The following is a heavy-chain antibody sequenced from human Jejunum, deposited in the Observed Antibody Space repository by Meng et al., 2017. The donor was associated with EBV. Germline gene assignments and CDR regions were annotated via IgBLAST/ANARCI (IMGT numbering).Heavy chain of an antibody. CDR1: GDSVSGYNY. CDR2: MYYTGKA. Sequence: QVQLQESGPGLLMPSETLSLTCSVSGDSVSGYNYWTWIRQPPGKGLEWIGNMYYTGKAIYKPSLQSRVTISVDTSKNQFSLRVTSVTAADTAIYYCARGRGYDYGDSWGQGTLVTVSS. J-gene: IGHJ5*02. D-gene: IGHD5-12*01. CDR3: ARGRGYDYGDS. V-gene: IGHV4-61*01.